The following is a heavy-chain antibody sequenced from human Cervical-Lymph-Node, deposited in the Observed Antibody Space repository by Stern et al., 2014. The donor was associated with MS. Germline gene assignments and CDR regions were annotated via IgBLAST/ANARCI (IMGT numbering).Heavy chain of an antibody. J-gene: IGHJ4*02. Sequence: VQLVASGGGVVQPGRSLRLSCAVSGFTFSAYGMNWVRQAPGKGLEWVAVILHDGSRKYYADSVKGRFTISRDNSKNTLYLQLNSLRAEDTAVFYCARGLNYFDYWGRGTLVTVSS. CDR3: ARGLNYFDY. CDR2: ILHDGSRK. CDR1: GFTFSAYG. V-gene: IGHV3-33*01.